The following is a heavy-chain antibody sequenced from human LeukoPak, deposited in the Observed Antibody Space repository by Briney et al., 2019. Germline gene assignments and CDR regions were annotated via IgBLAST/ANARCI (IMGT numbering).Heavy chain of an antibody. CDR3: ARGGGQWLGRAPYYFDY. J-gene: IGHJ4*02. CDR1: GXXXXXXX. D-gene: IGHD6-19*01. CDR2: XXPGXSDX. Sequence: GESLKISCKGXGXXXXXXXXGWXXXXXXXXLXXXXXXXPGXSDXRYSXSFQGQVTISAXKSISTAYLQWSSLKASDTAMYXCARGGGQWLGRAPYYFDYWGQGTLVTVSS. V-gene: IGHV5-51*01.